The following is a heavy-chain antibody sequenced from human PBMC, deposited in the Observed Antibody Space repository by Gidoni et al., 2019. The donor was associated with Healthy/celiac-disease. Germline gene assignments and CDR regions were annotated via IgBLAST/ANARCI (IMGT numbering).Heavy chain of an antibody. CDR1: GFTFSSYS. J-gene: IGHJ6*02. CDR3: ARDFRYFGVDTKGGYYYGMDV. Sequence: EVQLVEYGGGLVQPGGSLRLSCAASGFTFSSYSRNWVRQAPGKGLEWVSYISISSSTRYDADSVKGRFTISRDNVKNSLYLQMNSLRDEDTAVYYCARDFRYFGVDTKGGYYYGMDVWGQGTTVTVSS. V-gene: IGHV3-48*02. D-gene: IGHD3-3*01. CDR2: ISISSSTR.